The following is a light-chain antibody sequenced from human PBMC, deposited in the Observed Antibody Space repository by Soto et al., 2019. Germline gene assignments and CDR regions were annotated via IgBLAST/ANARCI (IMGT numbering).Light chain of an antibody. Sequence: QSVLTQPASVSGSPGQSITISCTGTSSDVGAYKYVSWYQQHPGKAPKLLIYEVRNRPSGLSYRFSGSKSGNTASLTISSLLPEDEADYFCSSFSSRNTLVFGGGTQLTVL. CDR2: EVR. CDR1: SSDVGAYKY. J-gene: IGLJ2*01. CDR3: SSFSSRNTLV. V-gene: IGLV2-14*01.